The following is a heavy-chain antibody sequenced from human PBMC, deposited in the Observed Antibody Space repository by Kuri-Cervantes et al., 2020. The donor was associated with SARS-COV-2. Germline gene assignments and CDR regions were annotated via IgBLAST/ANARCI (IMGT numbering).Heavy chain of an antibody. D-gene: IGHD3-3*01. CDR2: IYHSGST. V-gene: IGHV4-38-2*01. CDR1: GYSISSGYY. Sequence: GSLRLSCAVSGYSISSGYYWGWIRQPPGKGLEWIGSIYHSGSTYYNPSLKSRVTISVDTSKNQFSLKLSSVTAADTAVYYCATARGLRFLEWLFPFDYWGQGTLVTVSS. J-gene: IGHJ4*02. CDR3: ATARGLRFLEWLFPFDY.